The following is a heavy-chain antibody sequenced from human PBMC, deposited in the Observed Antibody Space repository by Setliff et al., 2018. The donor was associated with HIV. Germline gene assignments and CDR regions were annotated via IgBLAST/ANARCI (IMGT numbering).Heavy chain of an antibody. J-gene: IGHJ3*02. V-gene: IGHV1-69*10. CDR1: GGTFSSHA. CDR3: AREPDYGIGDAFDI. Sequence: GASVKVSCKASGGTFSSHAINWVRQAPGQGLEWMGGIIPIVDKTNYAQKFQGRVAITADKSTITAYMELSSLRSEDTAVYYCAREPDYGIGDAFDIWGQGTMVTVSS. D-gene: IGHD4-17*01. CDR2: IIPIVDKT.